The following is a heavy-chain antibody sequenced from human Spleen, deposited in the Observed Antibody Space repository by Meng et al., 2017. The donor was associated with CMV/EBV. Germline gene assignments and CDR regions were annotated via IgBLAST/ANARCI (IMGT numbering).Heavy chain of an antibody. CDR1: GGSISSYY. J-gene: IGHJ4*02. CDR3: ARVADYDFWIGYSRSGYYFDY. D-gene: IGHD3-3*01. V-gene: IGHV4-59*01. Sequence: SETLSLTCTVSGGSISSYYWSWIRQPPGKGLEWIGYIYYSGSTNYNPSLKSRVTISVDTSKNQSSLKLSSVTAADTAVYYCARVADYDFWIGYSRSGYYFDYWGQGTLVTVSS. CDR2: IYYSGST.